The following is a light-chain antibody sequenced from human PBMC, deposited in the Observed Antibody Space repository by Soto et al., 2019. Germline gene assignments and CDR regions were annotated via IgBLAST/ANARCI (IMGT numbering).Light chain of an antibody. V-gene: IGKV1-5*01. CDR2: HAS. CDR1: QTINNW. CDR3: QHYNSYPWT. J-gene: IGKJ1*01. Sequence: DIQMTQSPSTLFASIGDRVSITCRASQTINNWLAWYQQKPGKAHKLLIYHASNWETGVPSTFSGSAFGTEFTLTISSLQPDDFATYYCQHYNSYPWTFGQGTKVDIK.